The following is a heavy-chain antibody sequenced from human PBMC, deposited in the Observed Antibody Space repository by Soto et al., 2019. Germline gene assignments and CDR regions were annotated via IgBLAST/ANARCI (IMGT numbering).Heavy chain of an antibody. D-gene: IGHD2-2*01. J-gene: IGHJ6*02. CDR1: GYTFTSYD. V-gene: IGHV1-8*01. CDR3: ASENTTYGMDV. Sequence: QVQLVQSGAEVKKPGASVKVSCKASGYTFTSYDINWVRQATGQGLERMGWMNPNSGNTGYAQKFQGRVTMTRNTSISTAYLALRSLRSEDTAVYYCASENTTYGMDVWGQGTRVTVSS. CDR2: MNPNSGNT.